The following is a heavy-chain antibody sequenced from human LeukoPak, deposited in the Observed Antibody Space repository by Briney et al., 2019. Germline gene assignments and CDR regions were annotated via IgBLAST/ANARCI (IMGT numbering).Heavy chain of an antibody. CDR2: IIPIFGIA. J-gene: IGHJ6*02. D-gene: IGHD2-15*01. Sequence: SVKVSCKASGGTFSSYAISWVRQAPGQGLEWMGRIIPIFGIANYAQKFQGRVTITADKSTSTAHMELSSLRSEDTAVYYCASTYCSGGSCYPPYGMDVWGQGTTVTVSS. V-gene: IGHV1-69*04. CDR3: ASTYCSGGSCYPPYGMDV. CDR1: GGTFSSYA.